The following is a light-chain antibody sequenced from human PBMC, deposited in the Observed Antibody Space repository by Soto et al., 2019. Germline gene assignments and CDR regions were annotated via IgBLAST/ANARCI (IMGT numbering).Light chain of an antibody. J-gene: IGLJ1*01. V-gene: IGLV2-8*01. CDR3: TSYAGTYSFSYV. CDR1: SSNVGAYNY. CDR2: EVS. Sequence: QSALTRPPSASGSPGQSVTISCPGTSSNVGAYNYVSWYQQLPGKAPKLIIYEVSKRPSGVPDRFSGSKSGNTASLTVSGLQAEDEADYYCTSYAGTYSFSYVFGTGTKVTVL.